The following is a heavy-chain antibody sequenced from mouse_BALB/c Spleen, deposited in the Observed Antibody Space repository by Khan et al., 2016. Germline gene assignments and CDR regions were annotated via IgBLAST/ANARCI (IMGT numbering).Heavy chain of an antibody. V-gene: IGHV9-1*02. D-gene: IGHD6-1*01. Sequence: QIQLVQSGPELKKPGETVKISCKASGYYFTNYGMNWVKQAPGKDLKWMGWINTYSGESTYADGFKGRFAFSLETSVSIAYLQINNLKNEDMSTYFCARRRQLDLYYAMDYWGQGTSVTVFS. CDR1: GYYFTNYG. CDR2: INTYSGES. J-gene: IGHJ4*01. CDR3: ARRRQLDLYYAMDY.